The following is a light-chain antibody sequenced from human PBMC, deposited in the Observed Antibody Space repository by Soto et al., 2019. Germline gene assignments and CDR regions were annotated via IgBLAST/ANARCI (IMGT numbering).Light chain of an antibody. J-gene: IGKJ2*01. CDR1: ESLVHTDGNTY. V-gene: IGKV2-24*01. CDR2: NVA. Sequence: DVVLTQTPLSSPVTLGQPASFSCRSSESLVHTDGNTYLNWLQQRPGQPPRLLIYNVAYRFSGVPDRFSGSGAGTDFTLKISRVEPEDVGTYYCLQATKYPPYTFGQGTKLE. CDR3: LQATKYPPYT.